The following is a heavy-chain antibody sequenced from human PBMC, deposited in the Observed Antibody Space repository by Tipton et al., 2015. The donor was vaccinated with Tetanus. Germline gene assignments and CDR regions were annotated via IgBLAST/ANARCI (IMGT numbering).Heavy chain of an antibody. D-gene: IGHD3-10*02. CDR1: GGTFSSYT. Sequence: QLVQSGAEVKKPGSSVKVSCKASGGTFSSYTISWVRQAPGQGLEWMGGIIPIFGTANYAQKFQGRVTITADESTSTAYMELGSLRSEDTAVYYCARVPYYYERGPFDYWGQGTLVTVSS. V-gene: IGHV1-69*01. J-gene: IGHJ4*02. CDR2: IIPIFGTA. CDR3: ARVPYYYERGPFDY.